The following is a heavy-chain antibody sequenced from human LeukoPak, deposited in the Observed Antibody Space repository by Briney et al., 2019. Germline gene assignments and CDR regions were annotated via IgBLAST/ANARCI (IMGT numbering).Heavy chain of an antibody. CDR2: IYHSGST. CDR1: GYSISSGYY. V-gene: IGHV4-38-2*01. Sequence: PSETLSLTCAVSGYSISSGYYWGWIRQPSGKGLEWIGSIYHSGSTYYNPSLKSRVTISVDTSKNQFSLKLSSVTAADTAVYYCARLLYHSDYWGQGTLVTVSS. D-gene: IGHD2-15*01. J-gene: IGHJ4*02. CDR3: ARLLYHSDY.